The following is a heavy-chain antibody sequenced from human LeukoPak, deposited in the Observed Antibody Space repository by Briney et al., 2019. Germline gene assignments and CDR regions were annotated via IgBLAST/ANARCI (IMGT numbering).Heavy chain of an antibody. Sequence: SETLSLTCDVSGGSISSSNWWSWVRQPPGKGLEWIGEIYHSGSTNYNPSLKSRVTISVDKSKNQFSLKLSSVTAADTAVYYCARAGWLSPDYYGSGSYYQSYFFHFDYWGQGTLVTVSS. D-gene: IGHD3-10*01. CDR2: IYHSGST. V-gene: IGHV4-4*02. J-gene: IGHJ4*02. CDR1: GGSISSSNW. CDR3: ARAGWLSPDYYGSGSYYQSYFFHFDY.